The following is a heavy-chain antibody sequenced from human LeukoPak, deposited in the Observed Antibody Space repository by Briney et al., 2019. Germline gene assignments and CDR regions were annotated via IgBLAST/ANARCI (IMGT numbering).Heavy chain of an antibody. J-gene: IGHJ4*02. V-gene: IGHV3-23*01. CDR2: ITTSDGNP. CDR3: TSDVWTSRSIDY. Sequence: GWSLRHSFAATVFAFSSYPMSWVRQAAGMGLEGVSTITTSDGNPYYAGSVKGRHTVSRDNSKNTLYLQMNSLKTEDTAIYHCTSDVWTSRSIDYWGQGTRVSVSS. D-gene: IGHD3/OR15-3a*01. CDR1: VFAFSSYP.